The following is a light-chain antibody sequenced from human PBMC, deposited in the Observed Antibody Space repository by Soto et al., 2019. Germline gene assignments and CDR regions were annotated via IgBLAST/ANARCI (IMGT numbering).Light chain of an antibody. Sequence: DIQMTQSPSTLSASVGDRVTITCRASQSISSWLAWYQQKPGKAPKLLIYDASSLESGVPSRFIGSGSGTEFTLTISSLQPDDFATYYCQQYNSYSRTVGQGTKVEIK. V-gene: IGKV1-5*01. CDR1: QSISSW. CDR2: DAS. CDR3: QQYNSYSRT. J-gene: IGKJ1*01.